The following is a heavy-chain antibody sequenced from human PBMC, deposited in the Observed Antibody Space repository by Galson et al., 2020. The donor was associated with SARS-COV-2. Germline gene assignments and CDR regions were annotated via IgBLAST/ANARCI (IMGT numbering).Heavy chain of an antibody. D-gene: IGHD1-26*01. Sequence: GGSLRLSCAASGFTFSNYWMHWVRQAPGKGLVWVSRINSNGTSISYADSVKGRFTISTDNAKNTLYLQMNSLRVEDTALYYCTATRAYWGQGTLVTVSS. CDR1: GFTFSNYW. CDR3: TATRAY. CDR2: INSNGTSI. J-gene: IGHJ4*02. V-gene: IGHV3-74*01.